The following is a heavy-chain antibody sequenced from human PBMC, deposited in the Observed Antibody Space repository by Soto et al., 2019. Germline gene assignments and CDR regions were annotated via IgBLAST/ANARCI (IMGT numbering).Heavy chain of an antibody. J-gene: IGHJ6*03. CDR2: INPNGNEK. CDR1: GFTFRSYW. Sequence: GGSLRLSCAASGFTFRSYWMSWVRQAPGEGLEWVAKINPNGNEKYYADSVKGRFTISRDNSKNTLYLQMNSLRAEDTAVYYCARRSGTTSNFYYYYYMDVWGKGTTVTVSS. D-gene: IGHD1-7*01. CDR3: ARRSGTTSNFYYYYYMDV. V-gene: IGHV3-7*01.